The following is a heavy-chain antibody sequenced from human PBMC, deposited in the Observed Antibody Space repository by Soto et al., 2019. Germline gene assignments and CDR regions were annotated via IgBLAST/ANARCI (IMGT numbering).Heavy chain of an antibody. D-gene: IGHD3-3*01. Sequence: PSETLSLTCTVSGGSISSYYWSWIRQPPGKGLEWIGYIYYSGSTNYNPSLKSRVTISVDTSKNQFSLKLSSVTAADTAVYYCARVGYDFWSGYFGYGMDVWGQGTPVTVYS. J-gene: IGHJ6*02. CDR1: GGSISSYY. V-gene: IGHV4-59*01. CDR2: IYYSGST. CDR3: ARVGYDFWSGYFGYGMDV.